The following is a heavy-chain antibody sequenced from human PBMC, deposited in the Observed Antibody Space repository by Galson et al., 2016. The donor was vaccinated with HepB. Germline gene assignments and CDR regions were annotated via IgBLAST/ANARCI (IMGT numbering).Heavy chain of an antibody. CDR2: ITFHNGDT. D-gene: IGHD3-10*01. J-gene: IGHJ5*02. CDR1: NYTSSNYV. V-gene: IGHV1-18*01. Sequence: QSGAEVTKPGASVKVSCKASNYTSSNYVISWVRQAPGQGLEWMGWITFHNGDTKYAQIFQGRVTMTTDTSTSTIYMDLRNLTSDDTAMYFCTRCSPKCYKFDPWGQGTLVIVSS. CDR3: TRCSPKCYKFDP.